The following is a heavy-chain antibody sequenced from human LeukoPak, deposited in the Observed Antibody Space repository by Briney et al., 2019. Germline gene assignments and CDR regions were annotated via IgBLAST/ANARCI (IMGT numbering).Heavy chain of an antibody. CDR1: GYSISSGYY. V-gene: IGHV4-38-2*02. CDR3: ARYIQETKYYFDY. CDR2: IYYSGST. Sequence: SETLSLTCTVSGYSISSGYYWGWIRQPPGKGLEWIGSIYYSGSTYYNPSLKSRVTISVDTSKNQFSLKLSSVTAADTAVYYCARYIQETKYYFDYWGQGTLVTVSS. J-gene: IGHJ4*02. D-gene: IGHD5-24*01.